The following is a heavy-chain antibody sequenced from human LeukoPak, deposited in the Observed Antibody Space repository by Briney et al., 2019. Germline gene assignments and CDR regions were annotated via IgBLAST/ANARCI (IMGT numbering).Heavy chain of an antibody. CDR3: VRTYYQLPPGHYYYMDV. CDR1: GYTFTSYC. CDR2: INPSGGST. D-gene: IGHD2-2*01. V-gene: IGHV1-46*01. J-gene: IGHJ6*03. Sequence: PRASVKVSCKASGYTFTSYCMHWVRQAPGQGLEWMGIINPSGGSTSYAQKFQGRVTMTRDTSTSTAYMELSSLRPEDTAVYYCVRTYYQLPPGHYYYMDVWGKGTTVTVSS.